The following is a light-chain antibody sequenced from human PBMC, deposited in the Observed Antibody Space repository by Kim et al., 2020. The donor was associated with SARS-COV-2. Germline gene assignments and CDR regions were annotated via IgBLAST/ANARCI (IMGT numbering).Light chain of an antibody. V-gene: IGKV3-15*01. Sequence: EIVMTQSPATLSVSPGERATLSCRASQSVSSNLAWYQQKPGQAPRLLIYGASTRATGIPARFSGSGSGIEFTLTISSLQSGDFGIYFCQQYNDWRTFGQGTKVDIK. CDR3: QQYNDWRT. J-gene: IGKJ1*01. CDR1: QSVSSN. CDR2: GAS.